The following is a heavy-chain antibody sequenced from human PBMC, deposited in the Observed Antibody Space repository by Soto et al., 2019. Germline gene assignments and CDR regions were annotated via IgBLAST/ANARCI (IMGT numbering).Heavy chain of an antibody. CDR1: GFPVSSNY. CDR2: IYSGGST. J-gene: IGHJ6*02. Sequence: GVSLILSCAAAGFPVSSNYMSLVSQAPGKGLEWVSVIYSGGSTYYADSVKGRFTISRDNSKNTLYLQMNSLRAEDTAVYYCARDVIGYYYYGMDVWGQGTTVTVSS. CDR3: ARDVIGYYYYGMDV. V-gene: IGHV3-53*01.